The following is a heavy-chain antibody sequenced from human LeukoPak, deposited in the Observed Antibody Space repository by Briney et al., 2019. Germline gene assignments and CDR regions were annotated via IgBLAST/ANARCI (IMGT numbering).Heavy chain of an antibody. Sequence: SQTLSLTCTVSGGSISSGGYYWSWVRQHPGKGLEWIGYIYYSGSTHYNPSLKSRVTISVDTSKNQFSLKLSSVTAADTAVYYCARDMTDWWFDPWGQGTLVTVSS. CDR1: GGSISSGGYY. V-gene: IGHV4-31*03. CDR3: ARDMTDWWFDP. J-gene: IGHJ5*02. D-gene: IGHD3-9*01. CDR2: IYYSGST.